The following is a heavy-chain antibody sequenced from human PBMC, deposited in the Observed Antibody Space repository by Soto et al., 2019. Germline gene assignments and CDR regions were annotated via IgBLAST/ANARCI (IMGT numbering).Heavy chain of an antibody. D-gene: IGHD5-12*01. CDR3: AGSRDGYNGWFDP. Sequence: SETLSLTCAVYGGSFSGYYWSWIRQPPGKGLEWIGEINHSGSTNYNPSLKSRVTISVDTSKNQFSLKLSSVTAADTAVYYCAGSRDGYNGWFDPWGQGTLVTVSS. CDR2: INHSGST. J-gene: IGHJ5*02. CDR1: GGSFSGYY. V-gene: IGHV4-34*01.